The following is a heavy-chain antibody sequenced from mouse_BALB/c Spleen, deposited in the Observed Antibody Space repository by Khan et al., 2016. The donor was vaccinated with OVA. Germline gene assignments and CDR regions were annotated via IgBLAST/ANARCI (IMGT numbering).Heavy chain of an antibody. J-gene: IGHJ2*01. Sequence: VRLQQSGPELVKPGASVKISCKASGYSFTGYFMNWLMQSHGKSLEWIGRINPHIGETFYNQKFKDKATLTVDDSSSTAHMELRSLASEDSAVYYCARISRSDFDYWGQGTTLTVSS. D-gene: IGHD1-1*01. CDR2: INPHIGET. CDR1: GYSFTGYF. CDR3: ARISRSDFDY. V-gene: IGHV1-20*02.